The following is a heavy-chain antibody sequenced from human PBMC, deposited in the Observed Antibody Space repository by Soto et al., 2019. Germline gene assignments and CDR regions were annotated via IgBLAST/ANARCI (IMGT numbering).Heavy chain of an antibody. D-gene: IGHD5-12*01. J-gene: IGHJ5*02. V-gene: IGHV4-4*02. CDR3: ARTYSGYDFGENWFDP. CDR2: IYYSGSV. Sequence: SETLSLTCAVSSDSISRSHWLTWVRQSPGKGLEWLGDIYYSGSVYYNPSLRSRISISMDKSNNQFSLNLSSVTAADTAVYYCARTYSGYDFGENWFDPWGQGTLVTVSS. CDR1: SDSISRSHW.